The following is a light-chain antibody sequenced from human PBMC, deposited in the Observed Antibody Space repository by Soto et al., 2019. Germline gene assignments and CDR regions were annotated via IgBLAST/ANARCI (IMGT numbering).Light chain of an antibody. CDR1: QSVAGSY. V-gene: IGKV3-20*01. Sequence: EIVLTQSPGTLSLSPGERATLSCRASQSVAGSYLAWYQQKLGQAPRLLIYGASSRAAGIPDRFSGSGSGTDFTLTHSRLEPEDFAVYYCQQYGSSPLTFGGGTKVEIK. CDR2: GAS. J-gene: IGKJ4*01. CDR3: QQYGSSPLT.